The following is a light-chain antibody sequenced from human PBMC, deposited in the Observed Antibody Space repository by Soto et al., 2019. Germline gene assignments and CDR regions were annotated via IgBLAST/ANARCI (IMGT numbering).Light chain of an antibody. V-gene: IGLV2-14*01. Sequence: QSVLTQPASVSGSPGQSITISCTGTSSDVGGYNYVSWYQQHPGKAPKLMIYDVSNRPSGVSNRFSGSKSGNTASLTISGLQAEDEADYYCSSYTSSSPLVFGGGTKVTVL. CDR3: SSYTSSSPLV. CDR2: DVS. CDR1: SSDVGGYNY. J-gene: IGLJ2*01.